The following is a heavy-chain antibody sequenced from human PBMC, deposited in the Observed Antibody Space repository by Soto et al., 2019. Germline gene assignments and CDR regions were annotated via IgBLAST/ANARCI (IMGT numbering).Heavy chain of an antibody. CDR1: GFTCSXYY. J-gene: IGHJ4*02. CDR3: ARSMTY. CDR2: ISSSCSTI. Sequence: XXXLSCAASGFTCSXYYMIWIRQAPGKGREWVSYISSSCSTIYYADSVKGRFTISRDNAKNSLYLQMNSLRAEDTAVYYCARSMTYWGQGTLVTVSS. D-gene: IGHD3-22*01. V-gene: IGHV3-11*01.